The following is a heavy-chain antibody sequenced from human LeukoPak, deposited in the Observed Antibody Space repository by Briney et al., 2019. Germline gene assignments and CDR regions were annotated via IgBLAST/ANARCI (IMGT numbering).Heavy chain of an antibody. Sequence: GGTLRLSCAASGFSFSRYGVNWVRQAPGKGLEWVSAISGSGGSTYYADSVKGRFTISRDNAKNSLYLQMNSLRAEDTAVYYCAQISIWGQGTLVTVSS. CDR3: AQISI. D-gene: IGHD2/OR15-2a*01. CDR2: ISGSGGST. J-gene: IGHJ4*02. V-gene: IGHV3-23*01. CDR1: GFSFSRYG.